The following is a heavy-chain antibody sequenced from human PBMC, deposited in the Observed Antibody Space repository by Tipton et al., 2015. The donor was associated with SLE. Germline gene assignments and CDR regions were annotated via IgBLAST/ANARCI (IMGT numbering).Heavy chain of an antibody. CDR2: VYASGRA. D-gene: IGHD3-10*01. Sequence: SLRLSCAASGFTFSSYGMSWVRQAPGKGLEWVSVVYASGRAYYADSVKGRFTIARDNSKNTLHLQMNSLRAEDTAVYYRAKGLSLGESRFFDCWGRGSLVTVSS. V-gene: IGHV3-23*03. CDR1: GFTFSSYG. CDR3: AKGLSLGESRFFDC. J-gene: IGHJ4*02.